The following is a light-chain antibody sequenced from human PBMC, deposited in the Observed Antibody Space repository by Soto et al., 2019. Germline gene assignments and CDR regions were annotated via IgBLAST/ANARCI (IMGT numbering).Light chain of an antibody. CDR3: SSYTSSSTL. Sequence: SVLTQPASVYGSPGQSITISCPGTSSDVGSYNYVSWYQQHPGKAPKLMIYEVSDRPSGISSRFSGSKSGNTASLTISGLQTEDEADYYCSSYTSSSTLFGTGTKFTVL. CDR1: SSDVGSYNY. V-gene: IGLV2-14*01. CDR2: EVS. J-gene: IGLJ1*01.